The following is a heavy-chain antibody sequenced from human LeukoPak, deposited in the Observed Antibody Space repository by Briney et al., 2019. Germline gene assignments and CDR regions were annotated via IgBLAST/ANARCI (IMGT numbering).Heavy chain of an antibody. CDR3: ASSAVTTPIYYYYYGMDV. CDR2: IIPIFGTA. Sequence: ASVKVSCTASGGTFSSYAISWVRQAPGQGLEWMGGIIPIFGTANYAQKFQGRVTITADESTSTAYMELSSLRSEDTAVYYCASSAVTTPIYYYYYGMDVWGQGTTVTVSS. CDR1: GGTFSSYA. J-gene: IGHJ6*02. D-gene: IGHD4-17*01. V-gene: IGHV1-69*13.